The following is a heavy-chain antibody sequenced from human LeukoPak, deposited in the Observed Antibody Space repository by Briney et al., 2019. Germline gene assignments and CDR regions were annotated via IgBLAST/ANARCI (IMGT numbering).Heavy chain of an antibody. CDR3: ARSGSYAAAGDY. CDR1: GGSISSYY. V-gene: IGHV4-59*08. D-gene: IGHD2-15*01. CDR2: IYYSGST. Sequence: SETLSLTCTVSGGSISSYYLNWIRRSPGKGLEWIGYIYYSGSTNYNPSLESRVTISLDTSKNQFSLKQSFVTAADTAVYYCARSGSYAAAGDYWGQGTLVTVSS. J-gene: IGHJ4*02.